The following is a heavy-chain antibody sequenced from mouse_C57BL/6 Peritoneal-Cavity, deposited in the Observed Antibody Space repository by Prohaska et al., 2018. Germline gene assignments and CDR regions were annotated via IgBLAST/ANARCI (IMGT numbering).Heavy chain of an antibody. CDR3: ASLSYYFDY. Sequence: EVNLLQSGGVLVQPCGSLHLPCSSSVLDFSRSSLSWVWRAPGKGLEWIGEINPDSSTINYAPSLKDKFIISRDNAKNTLDLQMSKVRSEDTAIYYCASLSYYFDYWGQGTTLTVSS. V-gene: IGHV4-1*01. D-gene: IGHD6-5*01. CDR2: INPDSSTI. CDR1: VLDFSRSS. J-gene: IGHJ2*01.